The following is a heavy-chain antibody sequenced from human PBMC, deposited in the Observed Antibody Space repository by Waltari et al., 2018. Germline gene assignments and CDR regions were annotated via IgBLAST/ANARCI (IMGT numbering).Heavy chain of an antibody. V-gene: IGHV4-4*07. CDR1: GGSISNGY. D-gene: IGHD6-13*01. Sequence: QLQLQESGPGLVKPSETLSLTCAVSGGSISNGYWSWVRQPPGKGLEWIGRISGSGGSTDYNPSLKSRVTISTDTSKNQFSLRLSSVTPADTAVYYCARIPLFGSGWYYFDYWGQGVLVTVSS. CDR3: ARIPLFGSGWYYFDY. CDR2: ISGSGGST. J-gene: IGHJ4*02.